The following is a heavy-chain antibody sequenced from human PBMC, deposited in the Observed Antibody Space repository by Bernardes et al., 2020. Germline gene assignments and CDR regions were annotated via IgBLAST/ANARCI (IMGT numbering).Heavy chain of an antibody. CDR1: GFTFSGYW. D-gene: IGHD1-26*01. CDR2: IKQDGSEK. J-gene: IGHJ6*04. CDR3: ARHWDNYYYAMDV. Sequence: GGSLRLSCAASGFTFSGYWMSWVRQAPGKGLEWVANIKQDGSEKYYVDSVKGRFTISRDNAKNSLYLQMNSLRAEDTAVYYCARHWDNYYYAMDVWGKGTTVTVSS. V-gene: IGHV3-7*01.